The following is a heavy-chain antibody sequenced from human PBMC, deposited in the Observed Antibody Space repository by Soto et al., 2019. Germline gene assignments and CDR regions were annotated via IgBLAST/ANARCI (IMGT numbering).Heavy chain of an antibody. Sequence: GASVKVSCKASGGTFSSYAISWVRQAPGQGLEWMGGIIPIFGTANYAQKFQGRVTITADESTSTAYMELSSLRSEDTAVYYCASLVVPADNYYGMDVWGQGTTVTVSS. J-gene: IGHJ6*02. CDR3: ASLVVPADNYYGMDV. CDR1: GGTFSSYA. D-gene: IGHD2-2*01. CDR2: IIPIFGTA. V-gene: IGHV1-69*13.